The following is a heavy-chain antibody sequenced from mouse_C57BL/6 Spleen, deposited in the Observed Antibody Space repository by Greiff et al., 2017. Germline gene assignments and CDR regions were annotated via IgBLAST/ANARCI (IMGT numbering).Heavy chain of an antibody. D-gene: IGHD1-2*01. Sequence: QVQLQQSGPELVKPGASVKISCKASGYAFSSSWMNWVKQRPGKGLEWIGRIYPGDGDTNYNGKFKGKATLTADKSSSTAYMQLSSLTSEDSAVYFCARRTLRQRGDDFDYWGQGTTLTVSS. CDR2: IYPGDGDT. J-gene: IGHJ2*01. CDR1: GYAFSSSW. CDR3: ARRTLRQRGDDFDY. V-gene: IGHV1-82*01.